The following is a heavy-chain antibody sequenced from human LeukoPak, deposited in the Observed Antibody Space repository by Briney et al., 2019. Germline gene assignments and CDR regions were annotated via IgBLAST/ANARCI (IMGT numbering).Heavy chain of an antibody. CDR3: ARTLTHYDYSNLGLWGYYYMGV. CDR2: IIPIFGTA. J-gene: IGHJ6*03. V-gene: IGHV1-69*05. D-gene: IGHD4-11*01. CDR1: GGTFSSYA. Sequence: ASVKVSCKASGGTFSSYAISWVRQAPGQGLEWMGGIIPIFGTANYAQKFQGRVTITTDESTSTAYMELSSLRSEDTAVYYCARTLTHYDYSNLGLWGYYYMGVWGKGTTVTVSS.